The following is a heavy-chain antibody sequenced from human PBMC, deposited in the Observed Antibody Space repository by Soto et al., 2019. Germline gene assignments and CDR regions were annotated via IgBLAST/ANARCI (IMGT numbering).Heavy chain of an antibody. Sequence: QLQLQASGSGLVKPSQTLSLTCAVSGGSISSGGYSWSWIRQPPGKGLEWIGYIYHSGSTCYNPSLESRVTISVDRSKNQFSLKLSSVTAADTAVYYCARGPPFGYWGQGTLVTVSS. CDR1: GGSISSGGYS. CDR3: ARGPPFGY. CDR2: IYHSGST. V-gene: IGHV4-30-2*01. J-gene: IGHJ4*02. D-gene: IGHD3-10*01.